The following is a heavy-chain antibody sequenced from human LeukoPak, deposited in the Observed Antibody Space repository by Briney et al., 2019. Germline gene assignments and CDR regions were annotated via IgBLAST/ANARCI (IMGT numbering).Heavy chain of an antibody. CDR2: ISWDGGST. CDR3: AKDMSRSSPFPSRIFDY. Sequence: PGGSLRLSCAASGFTFDDYAMHWVRQAPGKGLEWVSLISWDGGSTYYADSVKGRFTISRDNSKNSLYLQMNSLRAEDTALYYCAKDMSRSSPFPSRIFDYWGQGTLVTVSS. V-gene: IGHV3-43D*03. D-gene: IGHD6-13*01. J-gene: IGHJ4*02. CDR1: GFTFDDYA.